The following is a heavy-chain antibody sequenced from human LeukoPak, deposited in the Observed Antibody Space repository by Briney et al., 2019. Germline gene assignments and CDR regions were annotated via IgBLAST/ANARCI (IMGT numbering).Heavy chain of an antibody. CDR1: GYMFTGYY. Sequence: ASVKVSCKASGYMFTGYYMHWVRQAPGQGLEWMGWINTNTGNPTYAQGFTGRFVFSLDTSVSTAYLQISSLKAEGTAVYYCARSPGVDYGGNYAFDIWGQGTMVTVSS. CDR3: ARSPGVDYGGNYAFDI. CDR2: INTNTGNP. J-gene: IGHJ3*02. D-gene: IGHD4-23*01. V-gene: IGHV7-4-1*02.